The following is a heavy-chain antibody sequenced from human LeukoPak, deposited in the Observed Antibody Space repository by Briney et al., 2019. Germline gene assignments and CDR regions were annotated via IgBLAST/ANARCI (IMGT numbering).Heavy chain of an antibody. CDR1: GYTFTGYY. V-gene: IGHV1-24*01. Sequence: ASVKVSCKASGYTFTGYYMHWVRQAPGKGLEWMGGFDPEDGETIYAQKFQGRVTMTEDTSTDTAYMELSSLRSEDTAVYYCATAAKGYSYGFFDYWGQGTLVTVSS. CDR2: FDPEDGET. D-gene: IGHD5-18*01. J-gene: IGHJ4*02. CDR3: ATAAKGYSYGFFDY.